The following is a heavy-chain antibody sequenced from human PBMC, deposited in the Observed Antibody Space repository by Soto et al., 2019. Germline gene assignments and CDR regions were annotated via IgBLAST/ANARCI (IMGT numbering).Heavy chain of an antibody. Sequence: QVQLQQSGPGLVKPSQTLSLTCAISGDSVSSNNAGWNWIRQSPSRGLEWLGRTRYRSKWYNDYAASVKSRITINADTSKNQFSLHLNSVTPEDMAVYYCARDPGPDPWGQGTLVTVSS. V-gene: IGHV6-1*01. J-gene: IGHJ4*02. CDR1: GDSVSSNNAG. CDR2: TRYRSKWYN. CDR3: ARDPGPDP.